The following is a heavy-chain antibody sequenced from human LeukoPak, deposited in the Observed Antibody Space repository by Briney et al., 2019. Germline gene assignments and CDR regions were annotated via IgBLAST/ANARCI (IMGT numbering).Heavy chain of an antibody. V-gene: IGHV1-2*02. CDR2: INPNSGGT. J-gene: IGHJ4*02. CDR3: ARLASIAVAGKGDY. Sequence: ASVKVSCKASGYTFTGYYMHWVRQAPEQGLEWMGWINPNSGGTNYAQKFQGRVTMTRDTSISTAYMELSRLRSDDTAVYYCARLASIAVAGKGDYWGQGTLVAVSS. D-gene: IGHD6-19*01. CDR1: GYTFTGYY.